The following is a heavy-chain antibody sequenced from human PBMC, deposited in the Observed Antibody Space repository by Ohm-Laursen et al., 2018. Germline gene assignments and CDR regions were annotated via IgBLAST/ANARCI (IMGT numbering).Heavy chain of an antibody. Sequence: GTLSLTCTVSSVSISSYYWTWIRQPPGRGLEWTGYIYYSGSTNYSPSLRSRVTISLDTSKNQFSLKLSSVTAADTAVYYCARELAYYDSSGLDAFDIWGQGTMVTVSS. D-gene: IGHD3-22*01. CDR2: IYYSGST. CDR1: SVSISSYY. J-gene: IGHJ3*02. CDR3: ARELAYYDSSGLDAFDI. V-gene: IGHV4-59*01.